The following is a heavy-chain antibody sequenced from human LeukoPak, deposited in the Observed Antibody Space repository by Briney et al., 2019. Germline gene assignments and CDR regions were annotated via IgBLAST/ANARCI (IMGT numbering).Heavy chain of an antibody. V-gene: IGHV3-11*04. CDR3: ARGYCSGGSCYELDY. Sequence: GGSLRLSCAASGFTFSDYYMSWIRQAPGKGLEWVSYISSSGSTIYYADSVKGRFTISRDNAKNSLYLQMDSLRAEDTAVYYCARGYCSGGSCYELDYWGQGTLVTVSS. D-gene: IGHD2-15*01. CDR1: GFTFSDYY. CDR2: ISSSGSTI. J-gene: IGHJ4*02.